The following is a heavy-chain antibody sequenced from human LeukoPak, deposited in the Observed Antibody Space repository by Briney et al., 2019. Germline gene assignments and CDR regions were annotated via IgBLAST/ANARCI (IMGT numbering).Heavy chain of an antibody. V-gene: IGHV3-23*01. CDR2: ISGSGGST. CDR3: AKSGCSSTSCYIQDYYYMDV. Sequence: PPGGSLRLSCTASGFTFSSYAMSWVRQAPGKGLEWVSAISGSGGSTYYADSVKGRFTISRDNSKNTLYLQMNSLRAEDTAVYYCAKSGCSSTSCYIQDYYYMDVWGKGTTVTVSS. J-gene: IGHJ6*03. D-gene: IGHD2-2*02. CDR1: GFTFSSYA.